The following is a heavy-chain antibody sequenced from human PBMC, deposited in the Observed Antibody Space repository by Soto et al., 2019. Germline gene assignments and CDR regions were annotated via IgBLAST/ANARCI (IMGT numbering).Heavy chain of an antibody. D-gene: IGHD1-1*01. CDR2: IKQDGNEK. J-gene: IGHJ4*02. CDR1: GFTFSSYW. Sequence: EVQLVESGGGLVQPGGSLRLSCAASGFTFSSYWMSWVRQAPGKGLEWVANIKQDGNEKFYVDSVKGRFTISRDNAKNSLFLQMNSLTAEDTAVYYCARVKSFAGEYWGQGTLVAVSS. V-gene: IGHV3-7*05. CDR3: ARVKSFAGEY.